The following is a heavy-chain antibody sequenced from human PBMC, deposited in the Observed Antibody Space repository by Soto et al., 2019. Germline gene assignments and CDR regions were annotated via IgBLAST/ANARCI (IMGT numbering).Heavy chain of an antibody. J-gene: IGHJ3*02. CDR3: ARSSPPLSRITMIVVVQDAFDI. CDR1: GGTFSSYA. V-gene: IGHV1-69*06. D-gene: IGHD3-22*01. Sequence: SVKVSCKASGGTFSSYAISWVRQAPGQGLEWMGGIIPIFGTANYAQKFQGRVTITADKSTSTAYMELSSLRSEDTAVYYCARSSPPLSRITMIVVVQDAFDIWGQGTMVTVTS. CDR2: IIPIFGTA.